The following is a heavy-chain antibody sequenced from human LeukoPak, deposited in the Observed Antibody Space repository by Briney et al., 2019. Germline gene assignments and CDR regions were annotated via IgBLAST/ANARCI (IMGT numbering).Heavy chain of an antibody. J-gene: IGHJ4*02. Sequence: SVKVSCKASGGTFSSYAISWVRQAPGQGLEWMGGIIPIFGTANYAQKFQGRVTITADKSTRTAYMELSSLRSEDTAVYYCAYGRVSAVFDFWGQGTLVTVSS. CDR1: GGTFSSYA. D-gene: IGHD3-10*01. CDR3: AYGRVSAVFDF. V-gene: IGHV1-69*06. CDR2: IIPIFGTA.